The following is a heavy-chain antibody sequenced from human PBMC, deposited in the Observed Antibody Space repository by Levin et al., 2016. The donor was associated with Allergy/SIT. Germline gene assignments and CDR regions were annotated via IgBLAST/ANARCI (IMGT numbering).Heavy chain of an antibody. Sequence: GESLKISCAASGFTFDDYGMSWVRQAPGKGLEWVSGINWNGGSTGYADSVKGRFTISRDNAKNSLYLQMNSLRAEDTALYYCARGYSRPNYYYYGMDVWGQGTTVTVSS. CDR3: ARGYSRPNYYYYGMDV. CDR2: INWNGGST. D-gene: IGHD2-2*02. CDR1: GFTFDDYG. V-gene: IGHV3-20*04. J-gene: IGHJ6*02.